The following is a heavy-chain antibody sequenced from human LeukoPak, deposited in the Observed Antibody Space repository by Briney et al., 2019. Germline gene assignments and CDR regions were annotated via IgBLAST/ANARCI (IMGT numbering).Heavy chain of an antibody. CDR1: GFTFSNFS. CDR2: ISADGGSP. J-gene: IGHJ4*02. Sequence: PGGSLRLSCAASGFTFSNFSMSWVRQAPGKGPEWLSGISADGGSPYYADSMKGRFAVSRDNSKDILYLQMDSLRAEDTAVYYCARGSTKWLQLDYFDNWGQGTLVTVSS. CDR3: ARGSTKWLQLDYFDN. V-gene: IGHV3-23*01. D-gene: IGHD5-24*01.